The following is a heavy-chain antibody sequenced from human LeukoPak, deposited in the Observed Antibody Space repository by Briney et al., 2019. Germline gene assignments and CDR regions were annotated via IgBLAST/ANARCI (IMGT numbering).Heavy chain of an antibody. CDR2: INPNSGGT. CDR1: GYTFTGYY. CDR3: GRAGVGATSSFDY. D-gene: IGHD1-26*01. V-gene: IGHV1-2*02. Sequence: ASVTVSFTASGYTFTGYYMHWLRQAPGQGLEWVGWINPNSGGTNYEQKFQGRVTMTRDTSISKAYRELGRLRSEDWAVYYCGRAGVGATSSFDYWGRETLVTVHS. J-gene: IGHJ4*02.